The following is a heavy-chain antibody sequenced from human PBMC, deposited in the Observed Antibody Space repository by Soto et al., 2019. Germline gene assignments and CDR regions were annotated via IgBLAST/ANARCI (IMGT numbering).Heavy chain of an antibody. D-gene: IGHD6-13*01. Sequence: QVQLVQSGADVKKPGASVKVSCKASGYTFTSYDINWVRQATGQGLEWMGWMNPSSGNAGYAQRFQGRVTMTWNTSISTAYMDLSSLRSEDTAVYYCARSQRRTSAAGAGDYWGQGTLVTVSS. CDR3: ARSQRRTSAAGAGDY. V-gene: IGHV1-8*01. CDR1: GYTFTSYD. CDR2: MNPSSGNA. J-gene: IGHJ4*02.